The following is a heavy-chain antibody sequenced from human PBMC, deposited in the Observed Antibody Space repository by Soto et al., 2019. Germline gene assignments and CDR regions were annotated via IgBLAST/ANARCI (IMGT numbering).Heavy chain of an antibody. V-gene: IGHV4-4*02. D-gene: IGHD4-17*01. CDR2: IYHSGST. J-gene: IGHJ6*02. CDR1: GGSISSSNW. CDR3: ARVATVVTDGMDV. Sequence: QVQLQESGPGLVKPSGTLSLTCAVSGGSISSSNWWSWVRQTPGKGLEWIGEIYHSGSTNYNPSLKSRVTISVDKSRNRCSLKLSSVAAADTAVYYCARVATVVTDGMDVWGQGTTVTVSS.